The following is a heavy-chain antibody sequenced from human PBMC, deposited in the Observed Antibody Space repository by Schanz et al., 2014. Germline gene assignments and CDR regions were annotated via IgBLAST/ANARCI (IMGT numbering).Heavy chain of an antibody. CDR2: ISYDGSNK. CDR3: ARGRSLGWCDY. J-gene: IGHJ4*02. Sequence: QVQLVESGGGVVQPGRSLRLSCAASGFTFSSYGMHWVRQAPGKGLEWVAVISYDGSNKYYADSVKGRFTISRDNSKNTLYLQMRSLRAEDTAVYYCARGRSLGWCDYWGQGTLVTVSS. CDR1: GFTFSSYG. D-gene: IGHD2-21*01. V-gene: IGHV3-30*04.